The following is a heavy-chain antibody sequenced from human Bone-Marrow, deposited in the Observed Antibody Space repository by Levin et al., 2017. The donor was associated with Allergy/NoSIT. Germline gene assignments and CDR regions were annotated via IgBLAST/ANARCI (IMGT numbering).Heavy chain of an antibody. V-gene: IGHV3-7*01. D-gene: IGHD3-16*01. CDR1: GFTFETYW. CDR3: ARTTWNAYYFDY. CDR2: IKEDGSET. Sequence: LSLTCVGSGFTFETYWMTWVRQAPGKGLEWVANIKEDGSETYYVDSVKGRFTISRDNPKNLLFLQMNSLRAEDTAVYYCARTTWNAYYFDYWGQGTLVTVSS. J-gene: IGHJ4*02.